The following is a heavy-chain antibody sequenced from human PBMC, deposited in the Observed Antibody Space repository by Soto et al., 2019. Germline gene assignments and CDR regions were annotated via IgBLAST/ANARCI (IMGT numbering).Heavy chain of an antibody. J-gene: IGHJ1*01. D-gene: IGHD3-3*01. CDR3: AITIFGVVIGPEYFQH. Sequence: GGSLRLSCAASGLTFSSYAMSWVRQAPGKGLEWVSAISGSGGSTYYADSVKGRFTISRDNSKNTLYLQMNSLRAEDTAVYYCAITIFGVVIGPEYFQHWGQGTLVTVSS. CDR2: ISGSGGST. V-gene: IGHV3-23*01. CDR1: GLTFSSYA.